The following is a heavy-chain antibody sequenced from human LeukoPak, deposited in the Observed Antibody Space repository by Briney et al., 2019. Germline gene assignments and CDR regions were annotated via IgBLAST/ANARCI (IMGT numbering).Heavy chain of an antibody. CDR2: ISGSGGST. CDR3: AKVGLLGVVPAAMLIDY. Sequence: PGGSLRLSCAASGFTFSSYAMSWVRQAPGKGLEWVSAISGSGGSTYYADSVKGRFTISRDNSKNTLYLQMNNLRAEDTAVYYCAKVGLLGVVPAAMLIDYWGQGTLVTVSS. V-gene: IGHV3-23*01. D-gene: IGHD2-2*01. J-gene: IGHJ4*02. CDR1: GFTFSSYA.